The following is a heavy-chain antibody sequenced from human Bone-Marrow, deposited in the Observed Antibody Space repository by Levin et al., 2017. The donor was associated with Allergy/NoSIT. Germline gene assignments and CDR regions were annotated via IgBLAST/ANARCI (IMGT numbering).Heavy chain of an antibody. Sequence: RAGGSLRLSCSVSGGSISRFYWSWVRQPPGKGLEWIGYIYYSGSTIYNPSLKSRVTISLDTPKSQFSLKLTSVTAADTALYFCARGDDSPARFYMDVWGKGTTVTVSS. CDR1: GGSISRFY. CDR3: ARGDDSPARFYMDV. J-gene: IGHJ6*03. V-gene: IGHV4-59*01. CDR2: IYYSGST. D-gene: IGHD5-24*01.